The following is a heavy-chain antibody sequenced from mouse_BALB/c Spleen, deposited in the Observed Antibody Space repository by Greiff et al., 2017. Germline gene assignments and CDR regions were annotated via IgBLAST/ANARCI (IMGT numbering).Heavy chain of an antibody. Sequence: VQLQQSGAELVRPGASVTLSCKASGYTFTDYEMHWVKQTPVHGLEWIGAIDPETGGTAYNQKFKSKATLTVDTSSSTAYMQLSSLTSEDSAVYYCTIHYGSSYRYYFDYWGQGTTLTVSS. V-gene: IGHV1-15*01. D-gene: IGHD1-1*01. CDR1: GYTFTDYE. CDR2: IDPETGGT. J-gene: IGHJ2*01. CDR3: TIHYGSSYRYYFDY.